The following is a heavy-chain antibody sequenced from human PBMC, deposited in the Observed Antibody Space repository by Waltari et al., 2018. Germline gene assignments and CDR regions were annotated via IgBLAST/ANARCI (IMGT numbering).Heavy chain of an antibody. D-gene: IGHD2-15*01. CDR1: GGSFSGYY. CDR3: ARPIVVVVAATTSFDY. V-gene: IGHV4-34*01. J-gene: IGHJ4*02. CDR2: INHSGST. Sequence: QVQLQQWGAGLLKPSETLSLTCAVYGGSFSGYYWSWIRQPPGKGLEWIGEINHSGSTNYNPSLKSRVTISVDTSKNTLYLQMNSLRAEDTAVYYCARPIVVVVAATTSFDYWGQGTLVTVSS.